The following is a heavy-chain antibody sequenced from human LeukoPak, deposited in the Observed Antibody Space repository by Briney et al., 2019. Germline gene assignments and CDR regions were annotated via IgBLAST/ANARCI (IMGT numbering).Heavy chain of an antibody. V-gene: IGHV4-30-4*08. CDR1: GGSISSGDYY. J-gene: IGHJ3*02. D-gene: IGHD3-22*01. CDR3: ATHSSGYDSGNDAFDI. CDR2: IYYSGST. Sequence: PSQTLSLTCTVSGGSISSGDYYWSWVRQPRGRGGEGVGYIYYSGSTYYNPSLKSGVTISVGTSKKRFSLKLSSVTAADTAVYYCATHSSGYDSGNDAFDIWGQGTMVTVSS.